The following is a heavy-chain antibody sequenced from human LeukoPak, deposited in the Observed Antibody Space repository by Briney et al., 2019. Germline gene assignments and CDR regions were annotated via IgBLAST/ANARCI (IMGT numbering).Heavy chain of an antibody. Sequence: ASVRVSCKASGYTFTGHYMHWVRQAPGQGLEWMGRINPNSGGTNYAQKFQGRVTMTRDTSISTAYMELSRLRSDDTAVYYCARSSGYSYGTPYFDYWGQGTLVTVSS. V-gene: IGHV1-2*06. D-gene: IGHD5-18*01. CDR3: ARSSGYSYGTPYFDY. CDR1: GYTFTGHY. J-gene: IGHJ4*02. CDR2: INPNSGGT.